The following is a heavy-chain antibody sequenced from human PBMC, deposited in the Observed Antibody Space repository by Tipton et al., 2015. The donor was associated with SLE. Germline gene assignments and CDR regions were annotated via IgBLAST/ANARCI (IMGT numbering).Heavy chain of an antibody. CDR1: GGSISSYY. CDR3: ARIGPQLWLPSGYYFDC. D-gene: IGHD5-24*01. CDR2: IYTSGST. J-gene: IGHJ4*02. Sequence: TLSLTCTVSGGSISSYYWNWIRQPPGKGLEWIGRIYTSGSTNYNPSLKSRVTISVDTSKNQFSLKLTSVTAADTAIYYCARIGPQLWLPSGYYFDCWGQGTLVTVSS. V-gene: IGHV4-4*07.